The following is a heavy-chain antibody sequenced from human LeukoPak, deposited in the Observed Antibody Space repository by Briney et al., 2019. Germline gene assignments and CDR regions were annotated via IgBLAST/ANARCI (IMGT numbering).Heavy chain of an antibody. CDR3: AKDRPLAPYSSGWYGGYYFDY. J-gene: IGHJ4*02. Sequence: GGSLRLSCAASGFTFSSYGMHWVRQAPGKGLEWVAFIRYDGSNKYYADSVKGRFTISRDNSKNTLYLQMNSLRAEDTAVYHCAKDRPLAPYSSGWYGGYYFDYWGQGTLVTVSS. V-gene: IGHV3-30*02. CDR1: GFTFSSYG. CDR2: IRYDGSNK. D-gene: IGHD6-19*01.